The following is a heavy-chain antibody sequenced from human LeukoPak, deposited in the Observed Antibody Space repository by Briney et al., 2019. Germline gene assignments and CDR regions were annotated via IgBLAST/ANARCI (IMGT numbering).Heavy chain of an antibody. CDR2: IYSGGST. CDR3: ARSGAFNYGMDV. V-gene: IGHV3-53*01. CDR1: GFTVSSNY. J-gene: IGHJ6*02. D-gene: IGHD1-26*01. Sequence: GGSLRLSCAASGFTVSSNYMSWVRQAPGKGLEWDSVIYSGGSTYYADSVKGRFTISRDNSKNTLYLQMNSLRAEDTAVYYCARSGAFNYGMDVWGQGTTVTVSS.